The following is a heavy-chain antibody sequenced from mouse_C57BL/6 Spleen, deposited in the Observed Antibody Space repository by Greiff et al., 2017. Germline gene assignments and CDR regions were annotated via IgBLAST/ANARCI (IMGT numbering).Heavy chain of an antibody. Sequence: VQLQQSGTELVKPGASVKLSCKASGYTFTSYWMHWVKQRPGQGLEWIGNINPSNGGTNYNEKFKSKATLTVDKSSSTAYMQLSSLTSEDSAVYDCAREGGYYWYCDVWGTGTTVTVSS. D-gene: IGHD2-2*01. CDR3: AREGGYYWYCDV. V-gene: IGHV1-53*01. CDR1: GYTFTSYW. CDR2: INPSNGGT. J-gene: IGHJ1*03.